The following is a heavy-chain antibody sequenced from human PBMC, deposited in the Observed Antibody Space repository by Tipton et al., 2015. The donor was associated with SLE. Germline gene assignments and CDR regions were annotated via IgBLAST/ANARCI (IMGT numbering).Heavy chain of an antibody. CDR1: GYTFTSYA. V-gene: IGHV7-4-1*02. Sequence: QLVQSGSELKKPGASVKVSCKASGYTFTSYAMNWVRQAPGQGLEWMGWIDTNTGNPTYAQGFTGRFVFSLDTSVSTAYLQISSLKAEDTAVYYCARGGKSSGGRYYDSSADFDYWGQGTLVTVSS. D-gene: IGHD3-22*01. J-gene: IGHJ4*02. CDR2: IDTNTGNP. CDR3: ARGGKSSGGRYYDSSADFDY.